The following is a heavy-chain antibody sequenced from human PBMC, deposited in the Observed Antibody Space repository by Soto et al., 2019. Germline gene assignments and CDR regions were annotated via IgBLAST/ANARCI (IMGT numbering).Heavy chain of an antibody. Sequence: EVQLLESGGGLVQPGGSLRVSCAASGFTFTNSPMSWVRQAPGKGLDWISFISSGGGDTCYADAVKGRFTISRDNSKNTLHLQMNNWRAEDTAIYYCVKKNSGGLFDYWGQGTLVTVSS. V-gene: IGHV3-23*01. CDR1: GFTFTNSP. D-gene: IGHD2-15*01. CDR2: ISSGGGDT. J-gene: IGHJ4*02. CDR3: VKKNSGGLFDY.